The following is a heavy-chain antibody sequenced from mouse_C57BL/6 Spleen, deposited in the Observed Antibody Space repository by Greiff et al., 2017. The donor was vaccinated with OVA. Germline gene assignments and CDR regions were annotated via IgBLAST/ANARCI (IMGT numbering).Heavy chain of an antibody. V-gene: IGHV14-2*01. J-gene: IGHJ2*01. CDR1: GFNIKDYY. D-gene: IGHD2-3*01. Sequence: VQLQQSGAELVKPGASVKLSCTASGFNIKDYYMHWVKQRTEQGLEWIGRIDPEDGETQYAPKFQGKATITADTSSNTAYLQLSSLTSEDTAVYYCARSDIYDGYYPYYVDCWGQGTTLTVSS. CDR2: IDPEDGET. CDR3: ARSDIYDGYYPYYVDC.